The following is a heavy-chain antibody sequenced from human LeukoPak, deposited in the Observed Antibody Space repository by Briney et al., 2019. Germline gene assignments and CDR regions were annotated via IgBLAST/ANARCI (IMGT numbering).Heavy chain of an antibody. V-gene: IGHV4-34*01. D-gene: IGHD6-19*01. CDR1: GGSFSGYY. CDR2: INHSGST. CDR3: ARERIAVAAYYFDY. J-gene: IGHJ4*02. Sequence: SETLSLTCAVYGGSFSGYYWSWIRQPPGKGLEWVGEINHSGSTNYNPSLKSRVTISVDTSKNQFSLKLSSVTAADTAVYYCARERIAVAAYYFDYWGQGTLVTVSS.